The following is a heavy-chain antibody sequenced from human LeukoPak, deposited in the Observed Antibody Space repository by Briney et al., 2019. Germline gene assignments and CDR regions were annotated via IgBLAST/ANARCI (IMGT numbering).Heavy chain of an antibody. CDR1: GFTFSSYS. CDR2: ISSSSSTI. V-gene: IGHV3-48*04. D-gene: IGHD1-26*01. Sequence: PGGSLRLSCAASGFTFSSYSMNWVRQAPGKGLEWVSYISSSSSTIYYADSVKGRFTISRDNAKNSLYLQMNSLRAEDTAVYFCSMGDSSDYWGQGTLVTVSS. J-gene: IGHJ4*02. CDR3: SMGDSSDY.